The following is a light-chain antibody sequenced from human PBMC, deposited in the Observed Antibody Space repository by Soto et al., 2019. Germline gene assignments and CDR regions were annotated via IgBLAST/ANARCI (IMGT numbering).Light chain of an antibody. Sequence: DIQMTQSPSTLSASVGDRVTITCRASQSISSWLAWYQQKPGKAPKLQIYKASGLESGVPSRFSGSGSGTDFTLTISSLQPDDFATYYCQQYNSYSPLTFGGGTKVDSK. J-gene: IGKJ4*01. CDR1: QSISSW. V-gene: IGKV1-5*03. CDR2: KAS. CDR3: QQYNSYSPLT.